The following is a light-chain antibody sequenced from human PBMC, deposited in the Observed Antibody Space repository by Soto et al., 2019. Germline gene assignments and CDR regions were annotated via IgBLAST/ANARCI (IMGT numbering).Light chain of an antibody. CDR3: QSYDSSLSASV. Sequence: QPVVTQPPSVSGAPGQRVTISCTGSSSNIGAGYDVHWYQQLPGTAPKLLIYGNSNRPSGVPDRFSGSKSGTSASLAITGLQAEDEADYYCQSYDSSLSASVFGGGTKLTVL. CDR2: GNS. V-gene: IGLV1-40*01. CDR1: SSNIGAGYD. J-gene: IGLJ2*01.